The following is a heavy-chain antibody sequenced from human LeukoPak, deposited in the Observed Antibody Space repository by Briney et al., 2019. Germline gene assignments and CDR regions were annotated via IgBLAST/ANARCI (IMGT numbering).Heavy chain of an antibody. V-gene: IGHV1-2*02. CDR1: GYKFTDDY. CDR3: APTAEAYTSWWKV. D-gene: IGHD3-16*01. CDR2: INPDSGFT. J-gene: IGHJ4*02. Sequence: PSVKVSCKASGYKFTDDYMHWVRQAPGQGLEFMGWINPDSGFTNYAQKFKGRVTMTRDTSISTAYLEVRSLTSDDTAVYYCAPTAEAYTSWWKVWGQGTLVTVSS.